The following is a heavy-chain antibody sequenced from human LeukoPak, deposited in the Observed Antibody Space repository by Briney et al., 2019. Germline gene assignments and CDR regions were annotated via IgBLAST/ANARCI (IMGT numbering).Heavy chain of an antibody. CDR1: PYGSTSLA. CDR3: GCNTGGDISVGTGSYLTDY. Sequence: GESLKIACNVSPYGSTSLAIGWAGQMPGKGLEWMGIIYPGDSDTRYSPSFQGQVTISADKSISTAYRQWSCLKSSDTALYYCGCNTGGDISVGTGSYLTDYWGQGTLVTVSS. V-gene: IGHV5-51*01. D-gene: IGHD3-10*01. CDR2: IYPGDSDT. J-gene: IGHJ4*02.